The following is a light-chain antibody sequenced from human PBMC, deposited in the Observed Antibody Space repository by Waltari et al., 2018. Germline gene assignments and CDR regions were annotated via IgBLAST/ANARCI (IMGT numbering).Light chain of an antibody. V-gene: IGLV3-19*01. J-gene: IGLJ2*01. CDR1: SLRRYY. CDR2: GPD. CDR3: HSRETFSTRL. Sequence: SSDLTQDPSLSVALGQTVRITCQGDSLRRYYASWYQPRPGQAPILVLYGPDNRPSGIPDRFSGSTSGNTASLTITGAHAEDEADYYCHSRETFSTRLFGGGTRLTV.